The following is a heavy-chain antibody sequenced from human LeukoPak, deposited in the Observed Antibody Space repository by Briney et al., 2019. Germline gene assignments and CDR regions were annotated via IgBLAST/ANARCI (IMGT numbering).Heavy chain of an antibody. V-gene: IGHV1-18*01. CDR1: GYTFTSYG. D-gene: IGHD3-10*01. J-gene: IGHJ4*02. Sequence: GASVKVSCKASGYTFTSYGISRVRQAPGQGLEWMGWISAYNGNTNYAQKLQGRVTMTTDTSTSTAYMELRSLRSDDTAVYYCARDHMVRGVNPGDYWGQGTLVTVSS. CDR3: ARDHMVRGVNPGDY. CDR2: ISAYNGNT.